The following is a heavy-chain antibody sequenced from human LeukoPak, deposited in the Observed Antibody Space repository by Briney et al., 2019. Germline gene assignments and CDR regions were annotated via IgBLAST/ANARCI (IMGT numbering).Heavy chain of an antibody. CDR1: GFTFNSYS. CDR3: ARPPAGYGMDV. J-gene: IGHJ6*02. Sequence: GGSLRLSCAASGFTFNSYSMNWVRQAPGKGLEWVSSISNSGSYIYYADSVKGRFTISRDNAKNSLYLQMNSLRAEDTAVYYCARPPAGYGMDVWGQGTTVTVSS. D-gene: IGHD6-25*01. V-gene: IGHV3-21*04. CDR2: ISNSGSYI.